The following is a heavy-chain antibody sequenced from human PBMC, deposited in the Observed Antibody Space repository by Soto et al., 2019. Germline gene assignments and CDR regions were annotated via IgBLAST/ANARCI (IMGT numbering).Heavy chain of an antibody. Sequence: SVKVSCKASGGTFSSYAISWVRQAPGQGLEWMGGIIPIFGTANYAQKFQGRVTITADESTSTAYMELSSLRSEDTAVYYCARMAVATSGGYHFDYWGQGTLVTVSS. CDR3: ARMAVATSGGYHFDY. CDR1: GGTFSSYA. J-gene: IGHJ4*02. D-gene: IGHD5-12*01. V-gene: IGHV1-69*13. CDR2: IIPIFGTA.